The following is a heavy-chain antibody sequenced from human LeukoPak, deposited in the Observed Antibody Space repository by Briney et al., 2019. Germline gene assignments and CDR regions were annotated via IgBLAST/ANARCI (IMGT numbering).Heavy chain of an antibody. CDR1: GFTVSSNY. CDR3: AREGYCSGGSCYSYYYYGMDV. CDR2: IYSGGST. J-gene: IGHJ6*02. V-gene: IGHV3-66*01. D-gene: IGHD2-15*01. Sequence: GGSLRLSCAASGFTVSSNYMSWVRQAPGKGLEWVSVIYSGGSTYYAGSVKGRFTISRDNSKNTLYLQMNSLRAEDTAVYYCAREGYCSGGSCYSYYYYGMDVWGQGTTVTVSS.